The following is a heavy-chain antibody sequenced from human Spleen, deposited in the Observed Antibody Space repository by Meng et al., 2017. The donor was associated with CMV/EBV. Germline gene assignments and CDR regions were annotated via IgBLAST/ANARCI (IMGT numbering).Heavy chain of an antibody. J-gene: IGHJ3*02. CDR1: EFTFSGYW. CDR3: VTDQDRSGGI. D-gene: IGHD3-16*01. Sequence: GESLKISCTGFEFTFSGYWMSCVRQAPGKGLEWVANINQHGNEKYYVDSVKDRFTISRDNAKNSLYLQMNNLRAEDTAVYYCVTDQDRSGGIWGQGTMVTVSS. V-gene: IGHV3-7*01. CDR2: INQHGNEK.